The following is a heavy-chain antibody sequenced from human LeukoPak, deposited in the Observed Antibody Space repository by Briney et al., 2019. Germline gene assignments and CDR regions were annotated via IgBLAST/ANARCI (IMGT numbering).Heavy chain of an antibody. V-gene: IGHV3-7*01. D-gene: IGHD3-10*01. CDR1: GFIFSDYW. Sequence: PGGSLRLSCAAPGFIFSDYWMNWVRQVPGRGLGWVANINEGGTKEDYVDSVRGRFTISRDNTKNTLYLQMNSLRAEDTALYYCATRESSMARTHWGQGTLVTVSS. CDR2: INEGGTKE. CDR3: ATRESSMARTH. J-gene: IGHJ4*02.